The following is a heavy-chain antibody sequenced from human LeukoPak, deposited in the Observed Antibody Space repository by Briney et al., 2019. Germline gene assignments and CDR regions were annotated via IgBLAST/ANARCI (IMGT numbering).Heavy chain of an antibody. V-gene: IGHV3-9*01. J-gene: IGHJ2*01. CDR3: AKATGDWYFDL. D-gene: IGHD7-27*01. CDR2: ISWNSGTR. Sequence: GGSLRLSCAGSGFNFNNYAMHWVRQAPGKGLEWLSGISWNSGTRGYADSVKGRFTISRDNVKNSLYLQMNSLRPDDTAFYYCAKATGDWYFDLWGRGTLVTVSS. CDR1: GFNFNNYA.